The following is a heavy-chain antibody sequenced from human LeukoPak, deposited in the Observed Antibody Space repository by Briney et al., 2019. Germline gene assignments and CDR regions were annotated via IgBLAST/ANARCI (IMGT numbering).Heavy chain of an antibody. V-gene: IGHV1-18*01. CDR1: GYTFTSYG. CDR3: ARGVAGEPYYFDY. Sequence: ASVKVSCKAPGYTFTSYGISWVRQAPGQGLEWMGWISVYNGNTNYAQNLQGRVTMTTDTSTSTAYMDLRSLTSDDTAVYYCARGVAGEPYYFDYWGQGTLVTVSS. D-gene: IGHD3-10*01. J-gene: IGHJ4*02. CDR2: ISVYNGNT.